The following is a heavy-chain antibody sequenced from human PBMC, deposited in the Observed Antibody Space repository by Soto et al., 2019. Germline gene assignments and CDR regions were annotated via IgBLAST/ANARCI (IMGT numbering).Heavy chain of an antibody. Sequence: TSETLSLTCTVSGGSISGYYWSWIRQPPGKGLEWIGYIYYSGSTNYNPSLKSRVTISVDTSKNQFSLKLSSVTAADTAVYYCARTSLGGYEYYYYYMDVWGKGTTVTVSS. V-gene: IGHV4-59*08. J-gene: IGHJ6*03. CDR1: GGSISGYY. CDR3: ARTSLGGYEYYYYYMDV. D-gene: IGHD5-12*01. CDR2: IYYSGST.